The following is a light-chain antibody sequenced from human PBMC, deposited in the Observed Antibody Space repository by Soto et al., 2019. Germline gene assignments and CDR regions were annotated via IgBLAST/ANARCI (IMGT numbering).Light chain of an antibody. V-gene: IGLV1-40*01. CDR2: GNN. Sequence: QSALTQPPSVSGAPGQRITISCTGSSSNIGAGYDVHWYQQLPGTAPKLLIYGNNNRPSGVPDRFSGSKSGSSASLAITGLQAEDEADYYWQCSDRRRSWVFGTGKTVTV. CDR3: QCSDRRRSWV. J-gene: IGLJ1*01. CDR1: SSNIGAGYD.